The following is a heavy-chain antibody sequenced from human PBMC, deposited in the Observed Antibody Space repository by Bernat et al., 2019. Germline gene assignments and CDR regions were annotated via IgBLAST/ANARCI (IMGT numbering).Heavy chain of an antibody. CDR1: GYTFTSYY. J-gene: IGHJ4*02. CDR3: ARDSTVNTYLGY. Sequence: QVQLVQSGAEVKKPGASVKVSCKASGYTFTSYYMHWVRQAPGQGLEWMGIINPSGGSTSYAQKFQGRVTMNRDTSTSTVYMELSSLRSEDTAVYYCARDSTVNTYLGYWGQGTLVTVSS. CDR2: INPSGGST. D-gene: IGHD4-17*01. V-gene: IGHV1-46*01.